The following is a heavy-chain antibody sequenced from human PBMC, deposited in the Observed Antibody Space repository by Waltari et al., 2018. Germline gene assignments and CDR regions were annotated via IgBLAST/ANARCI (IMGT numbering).Heavy chain of an antibody. CDR3: ARHSPRYGGLPMRDFSLFLDY. V-gene: IGHV4-39*01. CDR1: GGSISTTSYY. CDR2: MYFRGST. D-gene: IGHD3-16*02. Sequence: QLHLHESGPGLVRPSETLSLSCTVSGGSISTTSYYWGWVRQPPGKGLEWIGAMYFRGSTYYKPSLKSRVTMSVDTSKNQFSLNLTSVTAADTALYFCARHSPRYGGLPMRDFSLFLDYWGQGTLVTVSS. J-gene: IGHJ4*02.